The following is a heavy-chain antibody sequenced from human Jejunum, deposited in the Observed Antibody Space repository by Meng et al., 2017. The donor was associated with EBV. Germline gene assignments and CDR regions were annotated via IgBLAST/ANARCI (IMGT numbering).Heavy chain of an antibody. CDR1: GGFFSGYY. Sequence: QMQLQQCGAGLLKPSGTLSLTCAVSGGFFSGYYWSWIRQPPGKGLEWIGEINHSGSTNYNPSLKSRVTISVDTSKNQFSLKLSSVTAADTAVYYCAREARSSGYHPGIGPWGQGTLVTVSS. CDR2: INHSGST. V-gene: IGHV4-34*01. J-gene: IGHJ5*02. D-gene: IGHD3-22*01. CDR3: AREARSSGYHPGIGP.